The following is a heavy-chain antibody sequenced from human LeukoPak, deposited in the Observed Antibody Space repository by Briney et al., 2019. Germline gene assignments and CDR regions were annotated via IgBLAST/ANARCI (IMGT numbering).Heavy chain of an antibody. D-gene: IGHD2-2*02. Sequence: GGSLRLSCAASGFTFSSFAMTWVRQAPGKGLEWVSSITGSHGPTYNTDSVKGRFTISRDNAKNSLYLQMNSLRAEDTAVYYCARFAPYCSSTSCYTGIYYYYYMDVWGKGTTVTVSS. CDR2: ITGSHGPT. V-gene: IGHV3-21*01. CDR1: GFTFSSFA. CDR3: ARFAPYCSSTSCYTGIYYYYYMDV. J-gene: IGHJ6*03.